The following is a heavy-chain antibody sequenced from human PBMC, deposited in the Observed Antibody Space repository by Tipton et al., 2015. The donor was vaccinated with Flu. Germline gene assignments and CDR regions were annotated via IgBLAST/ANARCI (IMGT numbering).Heavy chain of an antibody. J-gene: IGHJ5*02. CDR3: VRFAGGS. Sequence: SLRLSCAASRFPFSNFWMHWVRQAPGKGLEWVAHINQDGSEKNYVDSVKGRFTISRDNAKNSLYLQMNSLRADDTALYYCVRFAGGSWGQGTLVTVSS. V-gene: IGHV3-7*01. D-gene: IGHD3-16*01. CDR1: RFPFSNFW. CDR2: INQDGSEK.